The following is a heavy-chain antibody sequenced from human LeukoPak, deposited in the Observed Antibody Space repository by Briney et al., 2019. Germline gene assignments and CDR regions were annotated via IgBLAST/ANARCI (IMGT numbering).Heavy chain of an antibody. V-gene: IGHV3-30-3*02. CDR2: ISYDGSNK. CDR1: GFTFSSSA. J-gene: IGHJ4*02. D-gene: IGHD3-9*01. Sequence: PGGSLRLSCAASGFTFSSSAMHWVRQAPGKGLEWVAVISYDGSNKYYADSVKGRFTISRDNSKNTLYLQMNSLRAEDTAVYYCAKPYYDILTGYGVNPYFDYWGQGTLVTVSS. CDR3: AKPYYDILTGYGVNPYFDY.